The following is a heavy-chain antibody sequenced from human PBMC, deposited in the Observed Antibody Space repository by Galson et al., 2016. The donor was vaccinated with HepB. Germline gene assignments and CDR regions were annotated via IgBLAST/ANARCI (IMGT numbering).Heavy chain of an antibody. D-gene: IGHD2-15*01. J-gene: IGHJ5*01. CDR3: ARVRCNGVTCHSRFDS. CDR2: IYHSGST. Sequence: LRLSCAASGLTFGRYWMSWVRQPPGKGLEWIGEIYHSGSTNYNPSLKSRVTISVDTSKNQFSLKLRSVTAADTAVYYCARVRCNGVTCHSRFDSWGQGTLVTVSS. CDR1: GLTFGRYW. V-gene: IGHV4-34*01.